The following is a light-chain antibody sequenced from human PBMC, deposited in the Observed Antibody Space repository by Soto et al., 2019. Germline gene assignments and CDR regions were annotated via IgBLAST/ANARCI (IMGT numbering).Light chain of an antibody. J-gene: IGKJ2*01. CDR1: QSIGTW. V-gene: IGKV1-5*01. Sequence: DIQMTQSPSTLSASVGDRVTITCRASQSIGTWLAWYQQKPGKAPKLLIYDASSLESGVPSRFSGSGSGTEFTITISSLQPDDFATYYCQQYNSYSMYTFGQGTKLEIK. CDR3: QQYNSYSMYT. CDR2: DAS.